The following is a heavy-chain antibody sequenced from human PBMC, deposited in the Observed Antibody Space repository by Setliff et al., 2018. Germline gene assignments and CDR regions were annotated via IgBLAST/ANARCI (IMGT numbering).Heavy chain of an antibody. D-gene: IGHD3-22*01. J-gene: IGHJ4*03. Sequence: SETLSLTCTVSGGSISSGSYYWSWIRQPAGKGLEWIGRIYTSGSTNYNPSLKSRVTISIDTSKNQFSLKLSSVTAADTAVYYCARDFDSSGNFDYWVPETLLVTVSS. CDR1: GGSISSGSYY. CDR2: IYTSGST. V-gene: IGHV4-61*02. CDR3: ARDFDSSGNFDY.